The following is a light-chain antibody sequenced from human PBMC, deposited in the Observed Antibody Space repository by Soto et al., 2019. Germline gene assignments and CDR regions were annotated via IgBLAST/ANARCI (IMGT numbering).Light chain of an antibody. Sequence: DIQMTQSPSSLSASVGDRVTITCRASQGIRIDLGWFQQRPGKAPKRLIYGASSLQSGVPSRFSGSGSGTEFTLTISSLHPEDFATYYCQQYNSYPYTFGQGTRLEIK. J-gene: IGKJ5*01. CDR1: QGIRID. V-gene: IGKV1-17*01. CDR2: GAS. CDR3: QQYNSYPYT.